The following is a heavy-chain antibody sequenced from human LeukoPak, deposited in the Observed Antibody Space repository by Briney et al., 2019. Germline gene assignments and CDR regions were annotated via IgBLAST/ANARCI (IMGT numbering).Heavy chain of an antibody. CDR2: IYHSGST. CDR3: ARSPYDSGAFDI. V-gene: IGHV4-30-2*01. J-gene: IGHJ3*02. D-gene: IGHD3-3*01. CDR1: GGSISSGGYS. Sequence: SQTLSLTGAVSGGSISSGGYSWSWIRQPPGKGLEWIGYIYHSGSTYYNPSLKSRVTISVDRSKNQFSLKLSSVTAADTAVYYCARSPYDSGAFDIWGQGTMVTVSS.